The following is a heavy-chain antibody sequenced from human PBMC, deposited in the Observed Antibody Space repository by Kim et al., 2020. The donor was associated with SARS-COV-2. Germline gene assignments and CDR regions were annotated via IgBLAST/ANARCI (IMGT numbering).Heavy chain of an antibody. CDR3: GGEGGGDTAMVKKG. D-gene: IGHD5-18*01. J-gene: IGHJ4*02. V-gene: IGHV3-48*02. Sequence: ESVKGRFTTSRDNAKNSLYLQMNSLRDEDTAVYYCGGEGGGDTAMVKKGWGQGTLVTVSS.